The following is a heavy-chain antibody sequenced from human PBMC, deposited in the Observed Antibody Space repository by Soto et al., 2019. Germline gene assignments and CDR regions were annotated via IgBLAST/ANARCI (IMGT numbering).Heavy chain of an antibody. J-gene: IGHJ6*02. CDR1: RLTFSSYA. CDR2: ISGSGGST. D-gene: IGHD2-2*01. V-gene: IGHV3-23*01. Sequence: PGGSLRLSCAAARLTFSSYAMSWVRQAPGKGLEWVSAISGSGGSTYYADSVKGRFTISRDNSKNTLYLQMNSLRAEDTAVYYCAKDLGIVVVPAAIAYYYYGMDVWGQGTTVTVSS. CDR3: AKDLGIVVVPAAIAYYYYGMDV.